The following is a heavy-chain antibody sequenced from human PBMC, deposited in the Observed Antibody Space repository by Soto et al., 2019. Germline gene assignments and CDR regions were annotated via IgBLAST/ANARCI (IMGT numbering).Heavy chain of an antibody. CDR2: ISGSGGST. J-gene: IGHJ4*02. D-gene: IGHD2-2*01. CDR1: GFTFSSYA. Sequence: GGSLRLSCAAPGFTFSSYAMSWVRQAPGKGLEWVSSISGSGGSTYYADSVKGRFTISRDNSKNTLYLQMNSLRAEDTAVYYCAKGDIVVVPAAGFDYWGQGTLVTVSS. V-gene: IGHV3-23*01. CDR3: AKGDIVVVPAAGFDY.